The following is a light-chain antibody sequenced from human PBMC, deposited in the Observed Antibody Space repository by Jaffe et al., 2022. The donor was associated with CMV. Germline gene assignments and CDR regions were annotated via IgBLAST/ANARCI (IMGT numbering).Light chain of an antibody. CDR1: QSVNSNF. Sequence: EIVLTESPGTLSLSPGERATLSCRASQSVNSNFLAWYQQKPGQAPRLLIYAASRRAAGIPDRFSGSGSGTDFTLTISSLEPEDFAVYYCQQSDSSSWTFGPGTRVEMK. J-gene: IGKJ1*01. CDR2: AAS. V-gene: IGKV3-20*01. CDR3: QQSDSSSWT.